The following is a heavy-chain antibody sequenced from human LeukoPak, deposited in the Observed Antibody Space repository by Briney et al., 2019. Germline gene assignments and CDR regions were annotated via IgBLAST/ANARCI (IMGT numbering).Heavy chain of an antibody. CDR2: INPNSGGT. CDR1: GYTFTGYY. CDR3: ARGGGQDGYTEGVPWSY. V-gene: IGHV1-2*02. J-gene: IGHJ4*02. Sequence: GASVKVSCKASGYTFTGYYMHWVRQAPGQGLEWMGWINPNSGGTNYAQKFQGRVTMTRDTSISTAYMELSRLRSDDTAVYYCARGGGQDGYTEGVPWSYWGQGTLVTVSS. D-gene: IGHD5-24*01.